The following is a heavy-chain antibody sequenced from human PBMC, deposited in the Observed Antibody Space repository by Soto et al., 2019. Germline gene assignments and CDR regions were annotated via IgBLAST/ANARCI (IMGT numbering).Heavy chain of an antibody. J-gene: IGHJ3*02. D-gene: IGHD4-4*01. Sequence: QLQLQESGAGLVKPSQTLSLTCTVSGGSITKTTYSWNWIRQPPGKGLGWFGNVYHRGRTNYNPSLKSRVTISADTSRNEFSLRLDSVTAADTAMYYCARADYSYYGDALDIWGQGTMVTVSS. CDR3: ARADYSYYGDALDI. CDR1: GGSITKTTYS. V-gene: IGHV4-30-2*01. CDR2: VYHRGRT.